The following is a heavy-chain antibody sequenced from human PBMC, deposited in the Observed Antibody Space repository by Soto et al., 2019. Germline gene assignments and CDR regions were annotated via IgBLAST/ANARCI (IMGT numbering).Heavy chain of an antibody. D-gene: IGHD2-15*01. Sequence: SETLSLTCTVSGGSISSGDYYWSWIRQPPGKGLEWIGYIYYSGSTYYNPSLKSRVTISVDTSKNQFSLKLSSVTAADTVVYYCARDRVVVVAATGGNYYYGMDVWGHGTTVTVSS. V-gene: IGHV4-30-4*01. CDR1: GGSISSGDYY. CDR3: ARDRVVVVAATGGNYYYGMDV. CDR2: IYYSGST. J-gene: IGHJ6*02.